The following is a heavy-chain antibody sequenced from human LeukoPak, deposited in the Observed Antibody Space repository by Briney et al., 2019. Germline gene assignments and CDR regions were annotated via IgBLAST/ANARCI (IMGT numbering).Heavy chain of an antibody. CDR2: INPSGGST. Sequence: ASVKVSCKASGYTFTSYYMHWVRQAPGQGLEWMGIINPSGGSTSYAQKFQGRVTMTRDTSTSTVYMELSSLRSEDTAVYYCARLSIAAAGMPSPGVDYYMDVWGKGTTVTVSS. V-gene: IGHV1-46*01. J-gene: IGHJ6*03. CDR3: ARLSIAAAGMPSPGVDYYMDV. D-gene: IGHD6-13*01. CDR1: GYTFTSYY.